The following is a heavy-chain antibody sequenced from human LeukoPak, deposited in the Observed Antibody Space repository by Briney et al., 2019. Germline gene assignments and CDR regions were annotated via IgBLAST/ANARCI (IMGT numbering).Heavy chain of an antibody. D-gene: IGHD3-16*01. CDR3: TTDGRFIMITFGGVRLGNKGY. V-gene: IGHV3-15*01. Sequence: GGSLRLSCAASGFTFSNAWMSWVRQAPGKGREWVGRIKSKTDGGTTNYATHVKCRFISSRDESKNTLSLQMNSLKTEDAAVYYCTTDGRFIMITFGGVRLGNKGYWGQGTLVTVSS. CDR1: GFTFSNAW. J-gene: IGHJ4*02. CDR2: IKSKTDGGTT.